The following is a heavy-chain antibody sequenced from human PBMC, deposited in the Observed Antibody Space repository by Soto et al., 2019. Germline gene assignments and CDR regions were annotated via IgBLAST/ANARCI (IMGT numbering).Heavy chain of an antibody. CDR2: ISGTGGST. Sequence: EVRLLESGGDLVQPGGSLRLSCAASGFTFSSYGMSWVRQAPAKGLEWVSGISGTGGSTYYADSVKGRFTISRDNSKNTLFLQMDSLRAEDTAVYYCARKSDCSGGSCPYYFDYWGQGTLVTVSS. V-gene: IGHV3-23*01. CDR3: ARKSDCSGGSCPYYFDY. D-gene: IGHD2-15*01. J-gene: IGHJ4*02. CDR1: GFTFSSYG.